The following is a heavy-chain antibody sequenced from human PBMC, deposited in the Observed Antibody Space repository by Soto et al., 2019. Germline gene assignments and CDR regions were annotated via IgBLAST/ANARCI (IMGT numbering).Heavy chain of an antibody. D-gene: IGHD2-2*02. Sequence: QVQLVESGGGVVQPGRSLRLSCAASGFTFSSYGMHWVRQAPGKGLEWVAVISYDGSNKYYADSVKGRFTISRDNSKNTLYLQMNSLRAEDTAVYYCAKDRAPVVPAAINYMDVWGKGTTVTVSS. CDR1: GFTFSSYG. CDR3: AKDRAPVVPAAINYMDV. V-gene: IGHV3-30*18. J-gene: IGHJ6*03. CDR2: ISYDGSNK.